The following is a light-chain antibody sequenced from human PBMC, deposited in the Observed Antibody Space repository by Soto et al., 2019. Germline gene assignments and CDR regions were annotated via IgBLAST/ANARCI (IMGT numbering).Light chain of an antibody. CDR3: QRYGSSPTT. Sequence: EIVLTQSPGTLSLSPGERATLSCRASQSVSSSYLAWYQQKPGQAPRLLIYGASSRATGIPDRFSGSGSGTDFPLTISRLEPEDCAECYGQRYGSSPTTFGQGTKLVLK. CDR2: GAS. V-gene: IGKV3-20*01. J-gene: IGKJ2*01. CDR1: QSVSSSY.